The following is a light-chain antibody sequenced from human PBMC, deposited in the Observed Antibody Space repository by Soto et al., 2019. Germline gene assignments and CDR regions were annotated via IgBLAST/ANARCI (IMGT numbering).Light chain of an antibody. CDR2: LAS. CDR3: QYLNISPPL. CDR1: QGIRNY. J-gene: IGKJ4*01. Sequence: IQLTQSPSSLSASVGDRVTITCRASQGIRNYLAWYQQKPGKAPNLLIYLASTLQGGVPSRFSGSGSGTDFSLPISSLQPEDVATYYCQYLNISPPLFGGGPKGELK. V-gene: IGKV1-9*01.